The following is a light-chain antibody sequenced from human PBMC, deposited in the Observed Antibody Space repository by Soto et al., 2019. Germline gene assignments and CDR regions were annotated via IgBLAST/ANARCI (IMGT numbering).Light chain of an antibody. V-gene: IGKV3-20*01. CDR3: QQYGTSHT. Sequence: IVLTHSPSTLSLSPGSRSTLSCRASHSMSNSNLAWYQQKPRHAPRLLIYGASSRAIGIPDRLSGSVSGSDFLLTINRMEPEDSAVYYCQQYGTSHTFGHGTRLEIK. CDR2: GAS. CDR1: HSMSNSN. J-gene: IGKJ5*01.